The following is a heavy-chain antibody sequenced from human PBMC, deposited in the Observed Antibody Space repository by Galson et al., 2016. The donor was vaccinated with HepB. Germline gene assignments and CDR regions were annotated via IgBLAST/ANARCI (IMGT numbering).Heavy chain of an antibody. Sequence: SLRLSCAASGFTFSNYWMNWVRQAPGKGLEWVANINGDGSEKNYVDSVKGRFTISRDNSKNTLYLQMNSLRAEDMALYHCAKRRGEEMTIFGVEHTKGNLWYFDLWGRGTLVIVSS. CDR1: GFTFSNYW. CDR2: INGDGSEK. D-gene: IGHD3-3*01. CDR3: AKRRGEEMTIFGVEHTKGNLWYFDL. V-gene: IGHV3-7*03. J-gene: IGHJ2*01.